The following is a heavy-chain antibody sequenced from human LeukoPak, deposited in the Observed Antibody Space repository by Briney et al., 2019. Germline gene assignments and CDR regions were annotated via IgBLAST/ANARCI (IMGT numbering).Heavy chain of an antibody. CDR3: ASGPLLDYYMDV. Sequence: SETLSLTCTVSGGSISSYYWSWIRQPPGKGLEWIGYIYYSGSTNYNPSLKSRVTISVDTSKNQFSLKLSSVTAADTAVYYCASGPLLDYYMDVWGKGTMVTVSS. J-gene: IGHJ6*03. CDR2: IYYSGST. CDR1: GGSISSYY. V-gene: IGHV4-59*08.